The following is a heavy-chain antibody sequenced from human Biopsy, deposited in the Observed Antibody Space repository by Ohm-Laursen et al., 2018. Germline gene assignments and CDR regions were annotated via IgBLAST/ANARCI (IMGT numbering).Heavy chain of an antibody. CDR1: GYNFRGYH. J-gene: IGHJ5*02. CDR2: INPDTGET. D-gene: IGHD5/OR15-5a*01. CDR3: AKPSGGVSTIGFDP. Sequence: ASVKVSCKASGYNFRGYHLHWVRLAPGQGLEWMGWINPDTGETRYAPKFRGRLALTRDVSVNTGYLELSSLGSDDTAIYFCAKPSGGVSTIGFDPWGQGTQIIVS. V-gene: IGHV1-2*02.